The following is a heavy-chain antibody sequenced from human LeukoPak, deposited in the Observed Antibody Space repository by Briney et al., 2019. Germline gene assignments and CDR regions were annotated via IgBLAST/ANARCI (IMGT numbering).Heavy chain of an antibody. J-gene: IGHJ4*02. CDR1: GGSISSYY. V-gene: IGHV4-59*08. Sequence: SETLSLTCTVSGGSISSYYWSWIRQPPGKGLEWIGYIYYSGSTNYNPSLKSRVTISVDMSKNQFSLKLSSVTAADTAVYYCASRTPYRDGYNDYWGQGTLVTVSS. D-gene: IGHD5-24*01. CDR3: ASRTPYRDGYNDY. CDR2: IYYSGST.